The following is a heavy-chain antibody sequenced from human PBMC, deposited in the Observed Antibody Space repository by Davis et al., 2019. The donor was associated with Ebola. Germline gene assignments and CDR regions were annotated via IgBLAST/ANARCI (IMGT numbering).Heavy chain of an antibody. D-gene: IGHD6-6*01. CDR3: ARLQVPGRPFYYYGMDV. CDR2: VSGTGGTT. CDR1: GVSFLSYA. J-gene: IGHJ6*02. V-gene: IGHV3-23*01. Sequence: PGGSLRLSCAASGVSFLSYAMSWVRQAPGKGLEWVSSVSGTGGTTYYAEFVEGRFTISRDNTKSTLQLQMNSLRVEDTAIYYCARLQVPGRPFYYYGMDVWGQGTTVTVSS.